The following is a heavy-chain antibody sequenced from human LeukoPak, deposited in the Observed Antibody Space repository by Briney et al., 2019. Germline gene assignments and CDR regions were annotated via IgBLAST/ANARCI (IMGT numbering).Heavy chain of an antibody. CDR3: ARGRGTTMVRGVITNSFDL. D-gene: IGHD3-10*01. CDR2: IDPNSGGT. J-gene: IGHJ2*01. CDR1: GYTFSAHY. Sequence: GASVKVSCKASGYTFSAHYIHGVRQAPGQGLEWMGWIDPNSGGTNYAQKFLGSVTMTGDTSINTAFMELSRLRSDDTAIYYCARGRGTTMVRGVITNSFDLWGRGSLVTVSS. V-gene: IGHV1-2*02.